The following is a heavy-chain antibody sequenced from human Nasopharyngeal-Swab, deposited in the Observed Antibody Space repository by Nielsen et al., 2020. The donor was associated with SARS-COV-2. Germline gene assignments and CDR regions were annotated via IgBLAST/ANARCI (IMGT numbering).Heavy chain of an antibody. Sequence: SETLSLTCAVYGGSFSGYYWSWIRQPPGKGLEWIGEINHSGSTYYNPSLKSRVTISVDTSKNQFSLKLSSVTAADTAVYYCARGFSRPTGKHCSGGSCYLFWFDPWGQGTLVTVSS. CDR3: ARGFSRPTGKHCSGGSCYLFWFDP. V-gene: IGHV4-34*01. CDR2: INHSGST. D-gene: IGHD2-15*01. J-gene: IGHJ5*02. CDR1: GGSFSGYY.